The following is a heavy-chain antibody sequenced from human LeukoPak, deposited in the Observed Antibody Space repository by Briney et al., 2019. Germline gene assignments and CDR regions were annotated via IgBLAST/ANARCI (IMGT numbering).Heavy chain of an antibody. J-gene: IGHJ4*02. D-gene: IGHD5-18*01. Sequence: GASVKVSCKASGYTFTGYYLHWVRQAPGQGLERMGWINPNSGGTNYAQKFQGRVTMTRDTSISTAYMELSRLRSDDTAVYYCARDTAMVIGLTFWGQGTLVTVSA. CDR3: ARDTAMVIGLTF. V-gene: IGHV1-2*02. CDR2: INPNSGGT. CDR1: GYTFTGYY.